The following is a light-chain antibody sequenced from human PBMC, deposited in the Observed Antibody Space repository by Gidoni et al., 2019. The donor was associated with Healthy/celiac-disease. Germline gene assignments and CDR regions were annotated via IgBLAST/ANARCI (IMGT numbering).Light chain of an antibody. CDR2: LGS. V-gene: IGKV2-28*01. CDR1: QSLLHSNGYNY. CDR3: MQARQTPRT. J-gene: IGKJ2*02. Sequence: IVVTQSPLSLPVTPGEPASISCRSSQSLLHSNGYNYLDWYLQKPGQSPQLLIYLGSNRASGVPDRFSGSGSGTDFTLKISRVEAEDVGVYYCMQARQTPRTFGQGTKLEIK.